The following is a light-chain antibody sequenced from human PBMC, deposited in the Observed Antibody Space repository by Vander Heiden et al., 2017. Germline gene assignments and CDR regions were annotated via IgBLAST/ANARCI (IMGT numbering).Light chain of an antibody. Sequence: SVLPQPPAPAGTPAQRVPISCSGSSSNIGSNYVYWYQQLQGTAPKLLIYSNNQRPSGVPDRFSGSTSGTSASLAISGRRSEDEADYYCAAWDDSVTGPAFGGGTKLTVL. V-gene: IGLV1-47*02. J-gene: IGLJ3*02. CDR1: SSNIGSNY. CDR2: SNN. CDR3: AAWDDSVTGPA.